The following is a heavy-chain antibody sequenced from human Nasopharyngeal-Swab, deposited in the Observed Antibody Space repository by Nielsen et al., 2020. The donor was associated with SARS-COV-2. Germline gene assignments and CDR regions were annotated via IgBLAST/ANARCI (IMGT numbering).Heavy chain of an antibody. CDR1: GFTFSSYG. J-gene: IGHJ6*03. V-gene: IGHV3-21*05. D-gene: IGHD1-20*01. Sequence: SCAASGFTFSSYGMHWVRQAPGKGLEWVSYISSSSSYTNYADSVKGRFTISRDNAKNSLYLQMNSLRAEDTAVYYCARAGYNLSPYAGDYYYYYMDVWGKGTTVTVSS. CDR2: ISSSSSYT. CDR3: ARAGYNLSPYAGDYYYYYMDV.